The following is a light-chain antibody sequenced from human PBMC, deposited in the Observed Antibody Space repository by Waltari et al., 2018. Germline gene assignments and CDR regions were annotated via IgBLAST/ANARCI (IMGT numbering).Light chain of an antibody. CDR3: QQYNNPT. Sequence: EIVMTQSPATLSVSPGERATLSCRASQSVSSNLAWYQQKPGQAPRLLIYGASTRATGIPARFSGGGSGTEFTLTISSLQSEDFAVYYCQQYNNPTFGQGTKVEIK. V-gene: IGKV3-15*01. CDR1: QSVSSN. J-gene: IGKJ1*01. CDR2: GAS.